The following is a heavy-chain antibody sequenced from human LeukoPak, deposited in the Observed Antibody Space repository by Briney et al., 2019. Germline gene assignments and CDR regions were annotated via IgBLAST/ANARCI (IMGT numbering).Heavy chain of an antibody. Sequence: PSETLSLTCAVYGGSFSGYYWSWIRQPPGKGLEWIGEINHSGSTNYNPSLKSRVTISVDTSKNQFSLNLNSVTAADTAVYYCATSGRTNYWGQGTLVTVSS. CDR2: INHSGST. CDR3: ATSGRTNY. D-gene: IGHD1-7*01. V-gene: IGHV4-34*01. J-gene: IGHJ4*02. CDR1: GGSFSGYY.